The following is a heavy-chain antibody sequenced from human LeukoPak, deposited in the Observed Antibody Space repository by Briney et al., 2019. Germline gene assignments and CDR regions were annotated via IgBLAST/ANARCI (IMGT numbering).Heavy chain of an antibody. V-gene: IGHV3-7*01. J-gene: IGHJ6*02. CDR3: ARQLVRVNYYYGMDV. D-gene: IGHD6-13*01. Sequence: GGSLRLSCAASGFTFSSYCMSWVRQTPGKGLEWVANINEDGSEKRYVDSVKGRFTISRDNTKNSLYLQMNSLRAEDTAVYYCARQLVRVNYYYGMDVWGQGTTVTVSS. CDR2: INEDGSEK. CDR1: GFTFSSYC.